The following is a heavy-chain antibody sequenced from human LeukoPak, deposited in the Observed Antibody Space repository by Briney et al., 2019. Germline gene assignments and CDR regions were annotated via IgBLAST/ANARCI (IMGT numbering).Heavy chain of an antibody. CDR3: ARGGLQVVPAAMYYYYGMDV. CDR1: GGSISSYY. Sequence: SETPSLTCTVSGGSISSYYWSWIRQPAGKGLEWIGRIYTSWSTNYNPSLKSRVTMSVDTSKNQFSLKLSSVTAADTAVYYCARGGLQVVPAAMYYYYGMDVWGQGTTVTVSS. D-gene: IGHD2-2*01. V-gene: IGHV4-4*07. J-gene: IGHJ6*02. CDR2: IYTSWST.